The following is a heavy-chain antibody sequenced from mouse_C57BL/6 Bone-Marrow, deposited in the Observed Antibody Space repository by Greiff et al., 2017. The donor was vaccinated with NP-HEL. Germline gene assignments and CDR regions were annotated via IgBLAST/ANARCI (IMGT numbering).Heavy chain of an antibody. V-gene: IGHV1-4*01. D-gene: IGHD2-3*01. CDR3: VRGLLRAMDY. J-gene: IGHJ4*01. Sequence: QVQLQQSGAELARPGASVKMSCKASGYTFTSYTMHWVKQRPGQGLEWIGYINPSSGYTKYNQKFKDKATLTADKSSSTAYMQLSSLTSEDSAVYYCVRGLLRAMDYWGQGTSVTVSS. CDR1: GYTFTSYT. CDR2: INPSSGYT.